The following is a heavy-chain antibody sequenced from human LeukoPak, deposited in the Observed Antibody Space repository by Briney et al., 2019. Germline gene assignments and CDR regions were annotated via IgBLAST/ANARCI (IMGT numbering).Heavy chain of an antibody. CDR1: GFTFSSYA. V-gene: IGHV3-23*01. CDR3: AKGYDFWSGYGRPYFDY. J-gene: IGHJ4*02. Sequence: GSLRLSCAASGFTFSSYAMSWVRQAPGKGLEWVSAISGSGGSTYYADSVKGRFTISRDNSKNTLYLQMNSLRAEDTAVYYCAKGYDFWSGYGRPYFDYWGQGALVTVSS. CDR2: ISGSGGST. D-gene: IGHD3-3*01.